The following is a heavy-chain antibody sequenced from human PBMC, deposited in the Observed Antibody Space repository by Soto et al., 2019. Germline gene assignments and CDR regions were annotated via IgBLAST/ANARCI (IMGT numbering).Heavy chain of an antibody. CDR3: ARAGRYSSGKGYSYGMDV. J-gene: IGHJ6*02. CDR1: GFTFSSYE. D-gene: IGHD6-19*01. V-gene: IGHV3-48*03. CDR2: ISSSGSTI. Sequence: GGSLRLSCAASGFTFSSYEMNWVRQAPGKGLEWVSYISSSGSTIYYADSVKGRFTISRDNAKNSLYLQMNSLRAEDTAVYYCARAGRYSSGKGYSYGMDVWGQGTTVTVSS.